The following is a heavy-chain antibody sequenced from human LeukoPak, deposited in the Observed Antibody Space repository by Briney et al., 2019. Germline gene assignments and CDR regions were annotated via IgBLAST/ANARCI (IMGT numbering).Heavy chain of an antibody. D-gene: IGHD6-19*01. CDR2: IRSKANSYAT. CDR1: GFTFSGSA. CDR3: TRLGVAVAPSY. Sequence: PGGSLRLSCAASGFTFSGSAMHWVRQASGKGLEWVGRIRSKANSYATAYAASVKGRFTISRDDSKNTAYLQMNSLKTEDTAVYYCTRLGVAVAPSYWGQRTLVTVSS. V-gene: IGHV3-73*01. J-gene: IGHJ4*02.